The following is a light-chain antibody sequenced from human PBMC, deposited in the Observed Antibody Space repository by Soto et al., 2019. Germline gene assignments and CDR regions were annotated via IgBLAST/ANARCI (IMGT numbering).Light chain of an antibody. CDR2: EGS. V-gene: IGLV2-23*01. CDR1: NIDVGTYEL. Sequence: QSALTQPASVSGSPGQSITISCTGTNIDVGTYELVSWYQQHPGRAPKLMIYEGSKRPSGVSNRFSGSKSGDTASLTISGLQAEDEANYYCCSYAASSALWVFGGGTKLTVL. J-gene: IGLJ3*02. CDR3: CSYAASSALWV.